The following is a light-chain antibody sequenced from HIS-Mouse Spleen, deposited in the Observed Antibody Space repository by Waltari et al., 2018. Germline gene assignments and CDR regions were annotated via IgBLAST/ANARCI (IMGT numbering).Light chain of an antibody. CDR1: QSVSSSY. Sequence: EIVLTQSPATLSLSPGERATLSCRASQSVSSSYLAWYQQKPGQAPRLLIYCASSRATGIPDRCSGSGSGTDFTLTISRLEPEDFAVYYCQQYGSSPPWTFGQGTKVEIK. CDR2: CAS. CDR3: QQYGSSPPWT. J-gene: IGKJ1*01. V-gene: IGKV3-20*01.